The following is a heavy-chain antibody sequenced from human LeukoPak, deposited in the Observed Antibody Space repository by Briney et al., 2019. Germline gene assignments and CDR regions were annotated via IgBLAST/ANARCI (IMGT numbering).Heavy chain of an antibody. CDR1: GGTFSSYA. V-gene: IGHV1-69*06. D-gene: IGHD3-10*01. CDR2: IIPIFGTA. CDR3: ATGFHEASRGVIITVGGTFDI. J-gene: IGHJ3*02. Sequence: SVKVSCKASGGTFSSYAISWVRQAPGQGLEWMGGIIPIFGTANYAQKFQGRVTMTEDTSTDTAYMELSSLRSEDTAVYYCATGFHEASRGVIITVGGTFDIWGQGTMVTVSS.